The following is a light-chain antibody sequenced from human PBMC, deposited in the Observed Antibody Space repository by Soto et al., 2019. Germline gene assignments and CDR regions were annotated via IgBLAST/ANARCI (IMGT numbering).Light chain of an antibody. V-gene: IGKV1-33*01. CDR1: QVISKF. J-gene: IGKJ4*01. Sequence: DIQMTQSPSSLSASVGDRVTITCRASQVISKFLNWYQLKPGKAPKLLIFDASELETGVTSRFSGHRSGTDFSFIISSLLPEDIATYYCQQYDNYPLTFGGGTKVEIK. CDR3: QQYDNYPLT. CDR2: DAS.